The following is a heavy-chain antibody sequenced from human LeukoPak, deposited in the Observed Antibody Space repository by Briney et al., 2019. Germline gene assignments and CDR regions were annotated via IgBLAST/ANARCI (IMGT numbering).Heavy chain of an antibody. D-gene: IGHD1-26*01. CDR3: ARDGTYNGSYFYDY. Sequence: GGSLRLSCAASGFTFSNSVMHWVRQAPGKGLEWVAVMWYDGNNKYYADSVKGRFTISRDTSKNTLYLQMNSLRTEDTAVYYCARDGTYNGSYFYDYWGQGTLVTVSS. V-gene: IGHV3-33*01. CDR1: GFTFSNSV. J-gene: IGHJ4*02. CDR2: MWYDGNNK.